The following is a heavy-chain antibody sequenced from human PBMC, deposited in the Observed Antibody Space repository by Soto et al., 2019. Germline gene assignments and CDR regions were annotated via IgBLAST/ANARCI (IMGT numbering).Heavy chain of an antibody. CDR1: GFTFSDYW. V-gene: IGHV3-11*01. CDR3: ARLVEHGSGWNEH. CDR2: ISTRSSII. D-gene: IGHD6-19*01. J-gene: IGHJ4*02. Sequence: QVQLVESGGDLVKVGGSLRLSCAASGFTFSDYWMSWIRQAPEKGLEWVAYISTRSSIIYYADSVKGRFTISRDEAKRSLYLKMNRLRAEDTATYYCARLVEHGSGWNEHGGQGTLVPVSS.